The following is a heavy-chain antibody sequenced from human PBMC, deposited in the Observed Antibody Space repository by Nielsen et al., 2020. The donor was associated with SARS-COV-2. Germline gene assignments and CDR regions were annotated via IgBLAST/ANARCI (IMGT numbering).Heavy chain of an antibody. D-gene: IGHD3-16*01. V-gene: IGHV3-30-3*01. CDR1: GFTFSGYA. CDR3: AREVGVYDYVWGEFDY. Sequence: GESLKISCAASGFTFSGYAMHWVRQAPGKGLEWVAVISYDGSNKYYADSVKGQFTISRDNSKNTLYLQMNSLRAEDTAVYYCAREVGVYDYVWGEFDYWGQGTLVTVSS. CDR2: ISYDGSNK. J-gene: IGHJ4*02.